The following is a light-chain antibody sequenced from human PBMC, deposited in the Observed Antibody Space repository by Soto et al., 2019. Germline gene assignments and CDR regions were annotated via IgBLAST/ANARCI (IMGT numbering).Light chain of an antibody. CDR3: SSYTSSSTLEV. CDR2: DGT. CDR1: SSDVGGYNY. J-gene: IGLJ1*01. Sequence: QSVLTQPASVSGSPGQSFSYPCTGTSSDVGGYNYVSWYQQHPGKAPKLMIYDGTNWPSGVSNRFSGSKSDNTASLTISGRQAEDEADYYCSSYTSSSTLEVFGTGTKLTVL. V-gene: IGLV2-14*01.